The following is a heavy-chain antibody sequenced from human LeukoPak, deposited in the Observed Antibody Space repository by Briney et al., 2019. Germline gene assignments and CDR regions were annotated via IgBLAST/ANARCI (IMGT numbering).Heavy chain of an antibody. CDR2: ISSSSSYI. CDR1: AFTFSSYE. Sequence: GGSLRLSCAASAFTFSSYEMNWVRQAPGKGLEWVSSISSSSSYIYYADSVKGRFTISRDNAKNSLYLQMNSLRAEDTAVYYCARAAQWHYFDYWGQGTLVTVSS. V-gene: IGHV3-21*01. D-gene: IGHD6-19*01. CDR3: ARAAQWHYFDY. J-gene: IGHJ4*02.